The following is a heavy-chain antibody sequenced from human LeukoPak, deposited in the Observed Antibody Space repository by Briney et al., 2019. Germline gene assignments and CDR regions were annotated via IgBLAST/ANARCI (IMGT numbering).Heavy chain of an antibody. V-gene: IGHV4-59*01. Sequence: PSETLSLTCTVSGGSISSYYWSWIRQPPGKGLEWIGYIYYSGSTNYNPSLKSRVTISVDTSKNQFSLKLSSVTAADTAVYYCASNYYDSSGYSDAFDIWGQGTMVTVSS. D-gene: IGHD3-22*01. CDR2: IYYSGST. CDR1: GGSISSYY. J-gene: IGHJ3*02. CDR3: ASNYYDSSGYSDAFDI.